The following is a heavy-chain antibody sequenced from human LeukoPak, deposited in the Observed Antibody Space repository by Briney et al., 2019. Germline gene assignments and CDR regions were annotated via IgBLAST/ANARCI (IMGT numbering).Heavy chain of an antibody. V-gene: IGHV3-9*01. D-gene: IGHD6-19*01. J-gene: IGHJ4*02. CDR2: ISWNSGSI. CDR1: GFTFDDYA. Sequence: GRSLRLSCAASGFTFDDYAMHWVRQAPGKGLEWVSGISWNSGSIGYADSVKGRFTISRDNAKNSLYLQMNSLRAEDTALYYCAKERESSGWTRGGYFDYWGQGTLVTVSS. CDR3: AKERESSGWTRGGYFDY.